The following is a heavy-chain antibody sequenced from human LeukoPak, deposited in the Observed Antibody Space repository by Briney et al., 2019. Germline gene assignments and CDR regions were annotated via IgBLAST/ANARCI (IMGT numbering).Heavy chain of an antibody. CDR1: GGSISSSNW. V-gene: IGHV4-4*02. Sequence: SGTLSLTCAVSGGSISSSNWWSWVRQPPGKGLEWIGYIYNSGNSNYNPSLKSRVTISVDTSKNQFSLKLSSVTAADTAVYYCAEIRYFDWLLYYYYYMDVWGKGTTVTISS. CDR2: IYNSGNS. J-gene: IGHJ6*03. CDR3: AEIRYFDWLLYYYYYMDV. D-gene: IGHD3-9*01.